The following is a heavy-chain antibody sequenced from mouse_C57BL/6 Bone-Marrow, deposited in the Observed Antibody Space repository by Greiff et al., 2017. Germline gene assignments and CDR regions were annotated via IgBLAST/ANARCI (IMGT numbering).Heavy chain of an antibody. CDR1: GYTFTDSY. CDR3: ARRGTTVPSFDY. V-gene: IGHV1-19*01. Sequence: LQQSGPLLVKPGASVKIFFKASGYTFTDSYLNLVKPSPGKSLLWIGVINPFNGGTSYNPKFKGQGTLTVDKSSSTAYMELNSLTSEDSAVYYCARRGTTVPSFDYWGQGTTLTVSS. CDR2: INPFNGGT. D-gene: IGHD1-1*01. J-gene: IGHJ2*01.